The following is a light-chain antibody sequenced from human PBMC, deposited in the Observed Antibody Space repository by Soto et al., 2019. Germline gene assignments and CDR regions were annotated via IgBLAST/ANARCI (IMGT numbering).Light chain of an antibody. CDR3: ATWDDSLTGFV. CDR1: SSNIGSYT. Sequence: QPVLTQPPSASVTPGQRVTISCSGSSSNIGSYTVNWYQQLPGMAPKLLIYNNNQRPSGVPDRFSGSKSGTSASLAISGLQSEDEADYHCATWDDSLTGFVFGTGTKLTVL. CDR2: NNN. J-gene: IGLJ1*01. V-gene: IGLV1-44*01.